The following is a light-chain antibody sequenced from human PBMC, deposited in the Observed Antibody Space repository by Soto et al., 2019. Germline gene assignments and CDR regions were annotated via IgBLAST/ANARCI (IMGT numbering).Light chain of an antibody. CDR3: SSYTRSTTLNVL. V-gene: IGLV2-14*01. CDR2: EVS. J-gene: IGLJ2*01. Sequence: QSVLTQPASVSGSPGQSITISCTGTSSDVGGYAYVSWYQQYPGKAPKLVISEVSNRPSGVSRRFSGSRSGNTASLTISGLQAEDEAEYYCSSYTRSTTLNVLFGGGTKLTVL. CDR1: SSDVGGYAY.